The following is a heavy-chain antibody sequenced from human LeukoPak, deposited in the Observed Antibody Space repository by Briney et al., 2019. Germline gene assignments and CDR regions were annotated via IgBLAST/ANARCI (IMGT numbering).Heavy chain of an antibody. CDR1: GFTFTNYA. D-gene: IGHD4-17*01. J-gene: IGHJ3*01. V-gene: IGHV3-23*01. CDR3: GRDPNGDYIGAFEF. Sequence: GGSLRLSCEASGFTFTNYAMTWVRQAPGKGLEWVSSMTATGRPTSYADSVKGRFTMSSDNSKSPLYLQMNSLRHGDTAIYYCGRDPNGDYIGAFEFWGQGTLVTVSS. CDR2: MTATGRPT.